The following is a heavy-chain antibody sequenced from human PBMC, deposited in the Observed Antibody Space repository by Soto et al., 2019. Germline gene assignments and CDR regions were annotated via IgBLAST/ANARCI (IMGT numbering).Heavy chain of an antibody. V-gene: IGHV1-3*01. CDR3: AGDIDSRNYYYYGMDV. Sequence: ASVKVSLKASGYTFTSYAIHWVRPAPGQRLEWMGWINAGNGNTKYSQKFQGRVTITRDTSASTAYMELSSLRSEDTAVYYCAGDIDSRNYYYYGMDVWGQGTTVTVSS. D-gene: IGHD1-26*01. J-gene: IGHJ6*02. CDR1: GYTFTSYA. CDR2: INAGNGNT.